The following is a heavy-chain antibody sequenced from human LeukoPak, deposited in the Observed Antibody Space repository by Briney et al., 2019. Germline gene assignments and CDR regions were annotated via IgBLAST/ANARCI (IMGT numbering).Heavy chain of an antibody. CDR2: IIPIFDTT. V-gene: IGHV1-69*05. CDR3: ARVHGGYPFDY. J-gene: IGHJ4*02. D-gene: IGHD2-15*01. Sequence: SVKVSCKASGGTFRSYAISWVRQAPGQGLEWMGGIIPIFDTTNYAQKFQGRVTITRNTSISTAYMELSSLRSEDTAVYYCARVHGGYPFDYWGQGTLVTVSS. CDR1: GGTFRSYA.